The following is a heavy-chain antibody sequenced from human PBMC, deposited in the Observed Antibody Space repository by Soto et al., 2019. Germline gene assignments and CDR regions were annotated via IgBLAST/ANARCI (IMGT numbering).Heavy chain of an antibody. CDR1: GYTFTSYG. CDR3: ARARYGDY. V-gene: IGHV1-18*01. D-gene: IGHD1-1*01. J-gene: IGHJ4*02. CDR2: ISAHNGNT. Sequence: QVHLVQSGAEVKKPGASVKVSCKASGYTFTSYGITWVRQAPGQGLEWMGWISAHNGNTDYAQKLPGRVIVTRDTSTGTAYMELRSLRSDDTAVNYCARARYGDYWGQEALVTVSS.